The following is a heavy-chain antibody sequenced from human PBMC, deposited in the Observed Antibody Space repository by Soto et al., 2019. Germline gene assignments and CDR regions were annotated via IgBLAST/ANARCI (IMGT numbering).Heavy chain of an antibody. Sequence: ASVKVSCKASGYTFTSYYMHWVRQAPGQGLEWMGIINPSGGSTSYAQKFQGRVTMTRDTSTSTVYMELSSLRSEDTAVYYCARVNYDFWSGSPIYGMDVWGQGTTVTVSS. CDR2: INPSGGST. J-gene: IGHJ6*02. CDR1: GYTFTSYY. V-gene: IGHV1-46*01. D-gene: IGHD3-3*01. CDR3: ARVNYDFWSGSPIYGMDV.